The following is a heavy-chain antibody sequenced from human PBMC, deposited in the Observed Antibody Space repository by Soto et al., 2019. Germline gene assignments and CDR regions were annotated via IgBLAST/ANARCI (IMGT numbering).Heavy chain of an antibody. CDR3: ARDGYSGRSDGFDV. Sequence: QMQLVESGGGVVQPGRSLRLSCAASGFTFGAYTMHWVRQAPGKGLEWVAVISYDGISERYTDPVKGRFTVSRDNSKSTMYLQMNSLRAEDTAVYYCARDGYSGRSDGFDVWGQGTMVTVSS. CDR1: GFTFGAYT. J-gene: IGHJ3*01. V-gene: IGHV3-30*14. CDR2: ISYDGISE. D-gene: IGHD1-26*01.